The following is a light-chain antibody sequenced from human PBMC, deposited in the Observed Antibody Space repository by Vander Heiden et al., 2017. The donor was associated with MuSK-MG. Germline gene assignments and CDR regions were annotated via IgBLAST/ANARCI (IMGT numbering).Light chain of an antibody. V-gene: IGKV3-11*01. CDR1: QSVGYY. CDR2: DAS. J-gene: IGKJ5*01. CDR3: QQHTNWPIIT. Sequence: EIVLTQSPATLSLSPGERATLSCRASQSVGYYLAWYQQKPGQAPSLLIYDASNRATGIPPRFSVSGYGTDFTLTISSREPEDFAVYYCQQHTNWPIITFGQGTPMEIK.